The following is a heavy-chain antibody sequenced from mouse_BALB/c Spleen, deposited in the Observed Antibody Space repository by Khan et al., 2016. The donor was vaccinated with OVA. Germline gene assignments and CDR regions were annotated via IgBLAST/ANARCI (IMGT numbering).Heavy chain of an antibody. CDR1: GFSLTSYD. Sequence: QVQLKESGPGLVAPSQSLSITCTVSGFSLTSYDISWIRQPPGKGLEWLGVIWTGGGTNYHSAFMSRLSISKDNSKSQVFLKMNSLQSDDTAIYYCVRRGNYYGSFYWYFDVWGAGTTVTVSS. CDR2: IWTGGGT. CDR3: VRRGNYYGSFYWYFDV. J-gene: IGHJ1*01. D-gene: IGHD1-1*01. V-gene: IGHV2-9-2*01.